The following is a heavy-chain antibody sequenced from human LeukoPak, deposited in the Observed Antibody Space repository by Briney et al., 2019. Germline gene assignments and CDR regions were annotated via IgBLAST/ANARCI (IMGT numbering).Heavy chain of an antibody. D-gene: IGHD3-3*01. CDR2: ISGSGGST. CDR3: AKSSGRSGYYFDY. CDR1: GFTFSSYA. V-gene: IGHV3-23*01. J-gene: IGHJ4*02. Sequence: GWSLRLSCAASGFTFSSYAMSWVRRAPGKGLEWVSAISGSGGSTYYADSVKGRFTISRDNSKNTLYLQMNSLRAEDTAVYYCAKSSGRSGYYFDYWGQGTLVTVSS.